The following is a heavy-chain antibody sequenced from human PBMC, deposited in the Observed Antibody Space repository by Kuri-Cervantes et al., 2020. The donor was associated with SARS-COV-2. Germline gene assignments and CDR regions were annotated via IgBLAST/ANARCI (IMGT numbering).Heavy chain of an antibody. D-gene: IGHD6-6*01. J-gene: IGHJ4*02. CDR3: AKDYYSSSSNYFDY. CDR1: GFTFSTYA. V-gene: IGHV3-23*01. CDR2: ISGSGSNT. Sequence: GGSLRLSCAASGFTFSTYAMSWVRQAPGKGLEWVSGISGSGSNTHYADSVKGRFTISRDNSKNTLYLQMNSLRAENTAVYYCAKDYYSSSSNYFDYWGQGTLVTVSS.